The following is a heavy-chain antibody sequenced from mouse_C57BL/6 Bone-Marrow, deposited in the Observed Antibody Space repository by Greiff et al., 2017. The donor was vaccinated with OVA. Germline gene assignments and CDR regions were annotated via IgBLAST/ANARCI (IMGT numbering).Heavy chain of an antibody. CDR2: IDPSDSYT. CDR1: GYTFTSYW. V-gene: IGHV1-69*01. D-gene: IGHD3-3*01. CDR3: AREGDRRGFAY. Sequence: QVQLQQPGAELVMPGASVKLSCKASGYTFTSYWMHLVKQRPGQGLEWIGEIDPSDSYTNYNQKFKGKSTLTVDKSSSTAYMQLSSLTSEDSAVYYCAREGDRRGFAYWGQGTLVTVSA. J-gene: IGHJ3*01.